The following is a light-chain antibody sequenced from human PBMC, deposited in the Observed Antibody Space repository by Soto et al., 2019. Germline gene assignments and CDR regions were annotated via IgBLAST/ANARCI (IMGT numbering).Light chain of an antibody. J-gene: IGKJ1*01. V-gene: IGKV2-28*01. CDR2: LGS. CDR1: QSLLHSNGYNY. CDR3: MQPLQSWT. Sequence: DIVMTQSPLSLPVTPGEPASISCRSSQSLLHSNGYNYLDWYLQKPGQSPQLLIYLGSNPASGVPDRFSGSGSGTDFTLKISRVEAEDVGVYYCMQPLQSWTFGQGTKV.